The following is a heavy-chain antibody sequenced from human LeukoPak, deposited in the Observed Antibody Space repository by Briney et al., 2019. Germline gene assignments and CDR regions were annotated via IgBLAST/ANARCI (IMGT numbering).Heavy chain of an antibody. J-gene: IGHJ4*02. D-gene: IGHD5-24*01. V-gene: IGHV4-61*02. Sequence: PSETQSLTCTVSGGSISSGSYYWSWIRQPAGKGLEWIGRIYTSGSTNYNPSLKSRVTISVDTSKNQFSLKLSSVTAADTAVYYCARGSQRRWLQSYSFDYWGQGTLVTVSS. CDR3: ARGSQRRWLQSYSFDY. CDR1: GGSISSGSYY. CDR2: IYTSGST.